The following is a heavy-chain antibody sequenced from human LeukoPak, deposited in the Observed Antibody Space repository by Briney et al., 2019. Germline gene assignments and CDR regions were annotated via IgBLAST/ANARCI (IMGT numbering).Heavy chain of an antibody. J-gene: IGHJ4*02. CDR1: GFTFSSYA. CDR3: ARDRDLSVLDY. V-gene: IGHV3-53*01. CDR2: IYSGGNT. D-gene: IGHD5/OR15-5a*01. Sequence: PGGSLRLSCAASGFTFSSYAMTWVRQVPGKGLEWVSLIYSGGNTSYADPVKGRFTISRDNSKNTLYLQMNSLRAEDTAVYYCARDRDLSVLDYWGQGTLVTVSS.